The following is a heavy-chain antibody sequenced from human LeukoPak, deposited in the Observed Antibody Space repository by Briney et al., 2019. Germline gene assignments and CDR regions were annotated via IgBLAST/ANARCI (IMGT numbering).Heavy chain of an antibody. CDR3: AKDKRAMVRGVNYFDY. V-gene: IGHV1-2*02. D-gene: IGHD3-10*01. CDR2: INPDSGGT. Sequence: ASVKVSCKASGYTFTGYYIHWVRQAPGQGLEWMGWINPDSGGTNYAQKFQGRVTMTRDTSIRTAYMELSRLRSDDTAVYYCAKDKRAMVRGVNYFDYWGQGTLVTVSS. J-gene: IGHJ4*02. CDR1: GYTFTGYY.